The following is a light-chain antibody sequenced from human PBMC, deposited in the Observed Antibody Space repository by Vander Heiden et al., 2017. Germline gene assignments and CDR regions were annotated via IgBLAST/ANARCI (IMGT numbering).Light chain of an antibody. CDR2: GAS. V-gene: IGKV1-39*01. CDR3: QQSYRMPWT. CDR1: PGIRNY. J-gene: IGKJ1*01. Sequence: DIQMTQSPSSLSASVGDRVTIICRASPGIRNYLNWYQQKPGKAPKLLIYGASILQTGIPSRFGGSGSGTDFTLTISSLQPEDFATYSCQQSYRMPWTFGPGTKVEIE.